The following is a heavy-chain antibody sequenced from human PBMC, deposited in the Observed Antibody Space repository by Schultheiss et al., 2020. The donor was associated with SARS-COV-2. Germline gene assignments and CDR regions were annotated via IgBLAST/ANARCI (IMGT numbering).Heavy chain of an antibody. Sequence: GGSLRLSCEGSGYNFATYWIAWVRQTPGKGLEWMGFIYSGDSDIIYSPSFQDQVTLSVDRSISTAYLQWSSLKASDNAMYYCARDFQDGSGYWGFDYWGQGILVTVSS. CDR2: IYSGDSDI. CDR3: ARDFQDGSGYWGFDY. V-gene: IGHV5-51*01. CDR1: GYNFATYW. J-gene: IGHJ4*02. D-gene: IGHD3-22*01.